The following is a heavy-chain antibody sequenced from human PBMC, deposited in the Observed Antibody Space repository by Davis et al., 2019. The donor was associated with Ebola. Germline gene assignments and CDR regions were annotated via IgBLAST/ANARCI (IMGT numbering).Heavy chain of an antibody. J-gene: IGHJ4*02. D-gene: IGHD6-13*01. CDR1: GGSISSYY. CDR3: TLEVAAAVVN. Sequence: GSLRLSCTVSGGSISSYYWSWIRQPPGKGLEWIGYIYYSGSTNYNPSLKSRVTISVDTSKNQFSLKLSSVTAADTAVYYCTLEVAAAVVNWGQGTLVTVSS. V-gene: IGHV4-59*08. CDR2: IYYSGST.